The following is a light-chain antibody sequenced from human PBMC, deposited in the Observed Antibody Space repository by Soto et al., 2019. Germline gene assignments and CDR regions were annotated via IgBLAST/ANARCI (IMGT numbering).Light chain of an antibody. Sequence: DIQMTQSPSTLSASVVDRVTITGLASQSVNKWLAWFQQKPGKVPKLLIFDASTLQTGAPSRFGGGGSGTEFTLTISGLQPDDFATYYCQQYNSYSPWTFGPGTRLEIK. V-gene: IGKV1-5*01. CDR1: QSVNKW. CDR3: QQYNSYSPWT. CDR2: DAS. J-gene: IGKJ5*01.